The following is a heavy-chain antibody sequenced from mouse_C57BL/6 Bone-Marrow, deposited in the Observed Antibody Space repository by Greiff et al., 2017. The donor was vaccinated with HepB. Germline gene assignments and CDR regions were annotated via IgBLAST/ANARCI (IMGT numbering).Heavy chain of an antibody. Sequence: VQLQQSGPELVKPGASVKLSCKASGYTFTSYDINWVKQRPGQGLEWIGWIYPRDGSTKYNEKFKGKATLTVDTSSSTAYMELHSLTSEDSAVYFCARWSYYYGSSCHWYFDVWGTGTTVTVSS. CDR2: IYPRDGST. V-gene: IGHV1-85*01. CDR1: GYTFTSYD. CDR3: ARWSYYYGSSCHWYFDV. D-gene: IGHD1-1*01. J-gene: IGHJ1*03.